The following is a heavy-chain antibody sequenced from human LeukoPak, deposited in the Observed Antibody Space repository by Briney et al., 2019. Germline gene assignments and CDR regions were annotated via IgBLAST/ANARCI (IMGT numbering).Heavy chain of an antibody. J-gene: IGHJ3*02. CDR2: IYTSGST. D-gene: IGHD6-13*01. Sequence: KTSETLFLTCTVSGGSTNTYSWSWIRQPAGKGLEWVDPIYTSGSTSSNPSLQSRVTMSVDNYQNQFSLKLSSVTAADTAVYYCARGRELQLGKAFDIWGQGTMVTVSS. CDR3: ARGRELQLGKAFDI. CDR1: GGSTNTYS. V-gene: IGHV4-4*07.